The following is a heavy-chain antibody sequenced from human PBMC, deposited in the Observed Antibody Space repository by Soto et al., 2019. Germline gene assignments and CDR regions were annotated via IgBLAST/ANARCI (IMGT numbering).Heavy chain of an antibody. CDR2: IRSKTDGGTT. Sequence: GGSLRLSCAASGITFSNAWMNWVRQAPGKGLEYIGRIRSKTDGGTTEYAAPVEGRFTISRDDSKNTLYLQMGGLKTEDTAVYYCTTTRPGTNVFDNWAQGTLVTVSS. V-gene: IGHV3-15*01. D-gene: IGHD6-13*01. CDR1: GITFSNAW. CDR3: TTTRPGTNVFDN. J-gene: IGHJ3*02.